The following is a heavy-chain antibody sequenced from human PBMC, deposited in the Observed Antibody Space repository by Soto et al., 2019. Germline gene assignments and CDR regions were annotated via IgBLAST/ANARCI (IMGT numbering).Heavy chain of an antibody. V-gene: IGHV3-9*01. CDR1: GFTFDDYA. CDR2: ISWNSGSI. CDR3: ANDRSAYSSSWYYY. Sequence: EVQLVESGGGLVQPGRSLRLSCAASGFTFDDYAMHLVRQAPWKGLEWVSGISWNSGSIGYADSVKGRFTSSRDNAKNALYLQMNSLRAADTSLYYCANDRSAYSSSWYYYWGQRTLVTVSS. J-gene: IGHJ4*02. D-gene: IGHD6-13*01.